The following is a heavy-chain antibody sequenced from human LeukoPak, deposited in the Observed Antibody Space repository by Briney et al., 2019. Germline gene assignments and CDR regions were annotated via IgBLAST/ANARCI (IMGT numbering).Heavy chain of an antibody. J-gene: IGHJ4*02. D-gene: IGHD3-10*01. CDR1: GGSISSSSYY. CDR2: IYYSGST. V-gene: IGHV4-61*01. CDR3: ARGGNYYGSGSYYGY. Sequence: SETLSLTCTVSGGSISSSSYYWSWIRQPPGKGLEWIGYIYYSGSTNYNPSLKSRVTISVDTSKNQFSLKLSSVTAADTAVYYCARGGNYYGSGSYYGYWGQGTLVTVSS.